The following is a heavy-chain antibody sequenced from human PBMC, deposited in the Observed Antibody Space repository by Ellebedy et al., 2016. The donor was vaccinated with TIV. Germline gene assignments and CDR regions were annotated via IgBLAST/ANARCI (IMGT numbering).Heavy chain of an antibody. Sequence: SETLSLTCTVSGGSISSYYWSWIRQHPGKGLEWFGSTYYSGSTYYNPSLKSRLTISVDTSKNQFSLKLNSVTAADTAVYYCARGGEIVATTFDYWGQGTLVTVSS. V-gene: IGHV4-59*06. CDR1: GGSISSYY. J-gene: IGHJ4*02. CDR3: ARGGEIVATTFDY. D-gene: IGHD5-12*01. CDR2: TYYSGST.